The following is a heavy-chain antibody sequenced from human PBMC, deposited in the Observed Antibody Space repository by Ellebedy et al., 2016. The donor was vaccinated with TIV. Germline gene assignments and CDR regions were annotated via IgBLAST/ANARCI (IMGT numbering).Heavy chain of an antibody. J-gene: IGHJ6*03. CDR1: GGTFSSYA. V-gene: IGHV1-69*13. CDR3: ARAHTYYFYYMGV. CDR2: IIGIFGTT. Sequence: ASVKVSXXTSGGTFSSYAVSWVRQAPGQGLEWMGGIIGIFGTTTYAQKFQGRITVSADESTSTAYMELTSLRSDDTAVYYCARAHTYYFYYMGVWGKGTTVTVSS.